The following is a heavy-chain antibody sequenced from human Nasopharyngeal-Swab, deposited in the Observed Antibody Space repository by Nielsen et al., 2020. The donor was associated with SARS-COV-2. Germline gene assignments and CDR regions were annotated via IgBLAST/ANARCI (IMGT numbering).Heavy chain of an antibody. CDR2: IYASGST. D-gene: IGHD2-2*01. J-gene: IGHJ3*02. CDR3: ARSNIVVVPAAPVDAFDI. CDR1: GGSISSYY. Sequence: GSLRLSCTVSGGSISSYYWSWIRQPPGKGLEWIGRIYASGSTNYNPSLKSRVTMSVDTSKNQFSLKLSSVTAADTAVYYCARSNIVVVPAAPVDAFDIWGQGTMVTVSS. V-gene: IGHV4-4*07.